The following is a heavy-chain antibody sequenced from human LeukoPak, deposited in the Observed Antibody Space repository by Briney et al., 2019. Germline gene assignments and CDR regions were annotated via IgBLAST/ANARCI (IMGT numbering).Heavy chain of an antibody. J-gene: IGHJ4*02. Sequence: GGSLRLSCAASGFTFSSYEMNWVRQAPGKGLEWVSYISSSGSTIYYADSVKGRFTISRDNAKNSLYLQVNSLRAEDTAVYYCARDQRYFDWLPFDYWGQGTLVTVSS. D-gene: IGHD3-9*01. V-gene: IGHV3-48*03. CDR3: ARDQRYFDWLPFDY. CDR2: ISSSGSTI. CDR1: GFTFSSYE.